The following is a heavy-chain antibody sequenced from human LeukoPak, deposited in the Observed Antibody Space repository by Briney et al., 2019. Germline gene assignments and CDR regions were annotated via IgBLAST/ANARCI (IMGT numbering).Heavy chain of an antibody. CDR1: GFTFSSSA. D-gene: IGHD2-15*01. CDR2: ISNNGGYT. CDR3: AKQLGYCSDGSCYFPY. Sequence: GGSLRLSCAASGFTFSSSAMSWVRQAPGKGLEWVSAISNNGGYTYYADSVQGRFTISRDNSKSTPCLQMNSLRAEDTAVYYCAKQLGYCSDGSCYFPYWGQGTLVTVSS. J-gene: IGHJ4*02. V-gene: IGHV3-23*01.